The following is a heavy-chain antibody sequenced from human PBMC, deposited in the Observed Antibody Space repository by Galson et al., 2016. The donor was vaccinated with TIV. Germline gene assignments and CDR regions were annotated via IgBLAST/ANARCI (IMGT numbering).Heavy chain of an antibody. CDR1: GFTFGTYG. CDR2: IWYDGMKT. CDR3: ARVRFCSGTNCLGYLDN. Sequence: SLRLSCAASGFTFGTYGMHWVRQAPGKGLEWVGVIWYDGMKTDYVDSVKGRFTISRDNSKNTLYLQMDRLRVGDTAVYFCARVRFCSGTNCLGYLDNWGQGAQVIVSS. V-gene: IGHV3-33*01. D-gene: IGHD2-2*01. J-gene: IGHJ4*02.